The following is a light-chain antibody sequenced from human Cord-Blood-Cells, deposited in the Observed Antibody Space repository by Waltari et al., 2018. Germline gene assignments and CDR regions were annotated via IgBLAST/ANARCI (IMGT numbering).Light chain of an antibody. CDR3: QQYVITLLT. J-gene: IGKJ4*01. V-gene: IGKV1-33*01. Sequence: DIQMTQSPSSLSASVGDRVTITCQASQDISNYLNWYQQKPGKAPKLLIYDASNLETGVPSRFSGIGSGTDFTFTISSLQPEDIATYYCQQYVITLLTFGGGTKVEIK. CDR2: DAS. CDR1: QDISNY.